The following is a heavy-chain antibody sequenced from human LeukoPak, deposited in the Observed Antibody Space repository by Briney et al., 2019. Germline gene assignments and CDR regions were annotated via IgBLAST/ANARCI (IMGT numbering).Heavy chain of an antibody. CDR1: GDSVSSNTAA. CDR2: TYYRSKWYN. J-gene: IGHJ3*02. D-gene: IGHD6-19*01. V-gene: IGHV6-1*01. CDR3: AREVAGTGAFDI. Sequence: SQTLSLTCAISGDSVSSNTAAWNWISRSPSRGLEWLGRTYYRSKWYNDYAISVKGRITVNPDTSKNQVSLQLNSLTPEDTAIYYCAREVAGTGAFDIWGQGTVVTVSS.